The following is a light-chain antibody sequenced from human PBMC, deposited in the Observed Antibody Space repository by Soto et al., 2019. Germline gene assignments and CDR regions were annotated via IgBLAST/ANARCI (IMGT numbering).Light chain of an antibody. V-gene: IGLV2-14*01. CDR3: SSFTSTNSVYV. CDR1: TNDDGGYNY. Sequence: QSVLTQPASVSGSPGQSITISCTGTTNDDGGYNYVSWYQQHPGKAAKLMIYEVTNRHSGVSNRFSGSKSGNTASLTISGLQAEDEADYFCSSFTSTNSVYVFGSGTKVTVL. J-gene: IGLJ1*01. CDR2: EVT.